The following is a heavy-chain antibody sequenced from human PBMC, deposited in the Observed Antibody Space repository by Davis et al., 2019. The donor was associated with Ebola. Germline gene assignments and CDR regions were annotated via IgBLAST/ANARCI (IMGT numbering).Heavy chain of an antibody. CDR1: GYTFTSYW. CDR2: IYPSDSDT. V-gene: IGHV5-51*01. Sequence: GGSLRLSCQASGYTFTSYWIGWVRQMPGKGLEWMGLIYPSDSDTVYSPSFQGQVNISVDKSITTAYLQWNSLKASDTATYYCARAPYYYDVSGFYVDYWGQGTLVTVSS. D-gene: IGHD3-22*01. CDR3: ARAPYYYDVSGFYVDY. J-gene: IGHJ4*02.